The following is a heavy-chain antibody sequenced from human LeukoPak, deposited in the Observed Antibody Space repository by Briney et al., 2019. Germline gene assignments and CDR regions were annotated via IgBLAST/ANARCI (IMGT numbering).Heavy chain of an antibody. Sequence: QSGGSLRLSCAASGFTFSSYAMSWVRQAPGKGLEWVSAISGSGGSTYYADSVKGRFTISRDNSKNTLYLQMNSLRAEDTAVYYCAKDLSITYYYDSSGYSTWGQGTLVTVSS. CDR2: ISGSGGST. V-gene: IGHV3-23*01. J-gene: IGHJ5*02. CDR1: GFTFSSYA. D-gene: IGHD3-22*01. CDR3: AKDLSITYYYDSSGYST.